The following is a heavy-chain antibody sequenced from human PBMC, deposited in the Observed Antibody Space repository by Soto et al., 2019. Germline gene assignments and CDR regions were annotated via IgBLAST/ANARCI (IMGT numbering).Heavy chain of an antibody. D-gene: IGHD3-22*01. V-gene: IGHV1-18*01. Sequence: ASVKVSCKASGYTFTSYGISWVRQAPGQGLEWMGWISAYNGNTNYAQKLQGRVTTTTDTSTSTAYMELRSLRSDDTAVYYCAREVSYYDSSGYSDYWGQGTLVTVSS. J-gene: IGHJ4*02. CDR2: ISAYNGNT. CDR1: GYTFTSYG. CDR3: AREVSYYDSSGYSDY.